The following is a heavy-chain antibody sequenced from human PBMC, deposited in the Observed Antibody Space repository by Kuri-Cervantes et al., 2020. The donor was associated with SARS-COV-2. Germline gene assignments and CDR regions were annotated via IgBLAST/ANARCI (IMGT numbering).Heavy chain of an antibody. J-gene: IGHJ4*02. Sequence: GESLKISCAASGFTFSSYWMSWVRQSPGKGLEWVAKIKQDRSEKYYVDSVKGRFTISRDNAKNSLYLQMNSLRAEDTAVYYCGKEGGHNEIDYWGQGTLVTVSS. D-gene: IGHD5-24*01. CDR2: IKQDRSEK. CDR3: GKEGGHNEIDY. V-gene: IGHV3-7*01. CDR1: GFTFSSYW.